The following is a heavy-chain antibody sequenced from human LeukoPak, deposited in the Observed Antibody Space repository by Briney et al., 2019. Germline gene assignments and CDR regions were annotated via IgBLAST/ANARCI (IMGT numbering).Heavy chain of an antibody. CDR2: ISAYNGNT. V-gene: IGHV1-18*01. J-gene: IGHJ3*02. Sequence: ASVKVSCKASGYTFTSYGISWVRQAPGQGLEWMGWISAYNGNTNYAQKLQGRVTMTTDTSTSTAYMEVRSLRSDDTAVYYCARDRSYSYYYGSGALGIWGQGTMVTVSS. D-gene: IGHD3-10*01. CDR1: GYTFTSYG. CDR3: ARDRSYSYYYGSGALGI.